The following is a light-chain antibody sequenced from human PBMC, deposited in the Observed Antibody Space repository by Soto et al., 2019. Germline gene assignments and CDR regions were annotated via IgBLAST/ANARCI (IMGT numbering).Light chain of an antibody. CDR1: SSDVGGYNY. Sequence: QSALTQPASVSGSPGQSITISCTGTSSDVGGYNYVSWYQHHPGKAPKLMIYDVSNRPSGASNRFSGSKSGSTASLTISGLQPEDEADYYCCSYTTSNTRQIVFGTGTKVTVL. V-gene: IGLV2-14*03. J-gene: IGLJ1*01. CDR3: CSYTTSNTRQIV. CDR2: DVS.